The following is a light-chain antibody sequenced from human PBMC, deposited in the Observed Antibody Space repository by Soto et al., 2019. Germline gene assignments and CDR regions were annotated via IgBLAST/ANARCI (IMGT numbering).Light chain of an antibody. Sequence: DVQMTQSPSTLSASVGDRVTITCRASQSISRWLAWYKQIPGKAPKLLIYDAYTLESGVPSRFSGSGSGTEFTLTISSLQPDYFATYYCQQYNSYLRTCGQGTKVEVK. CDR1: QSISRW. CDR3: QQYNSYLRT. J-gene: IGKJ1*01. CDR2: DAY. V-gene: IGKV1-5*01.